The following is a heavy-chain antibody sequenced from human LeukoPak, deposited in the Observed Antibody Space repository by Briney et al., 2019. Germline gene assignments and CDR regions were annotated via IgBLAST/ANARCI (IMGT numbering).Heavy chain of an antibody. CDR2: INHSGST. CDR1: GGSFSGYY. D-gene: IGHD3-10*01. V-gene: IGHV4-34*01. J-gene: IGHJ4*02. Sequence: SETLSLTCAVYGGSFSGYYWSWIRQPPGKGLEWIGEINHSGSTNYNPSLKSRVTISVDTSKNQFSLKLSSVTAADTAVYYCARVGSYLTSWDYWGQGTLVTVSS. CDR3: ARVGSYLTSWDY.